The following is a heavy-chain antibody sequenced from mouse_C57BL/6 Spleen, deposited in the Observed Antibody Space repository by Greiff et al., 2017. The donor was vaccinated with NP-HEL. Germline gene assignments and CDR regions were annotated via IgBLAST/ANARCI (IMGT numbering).Heavy chain of an antibody. CDR1: GYTFTSYW. CDR2: IHPNSGST. V-gene: IGHV1-64*01. CDR3: ARDYSSSFYWYFDV. D-gene: IGHD1-1*01. J-gene: IGHJ1*03. Sequence: QVQLQQPGAELVKPGASVKLSCKASGYTFTSYWMHWVKQRPGQGLEWIGMIHPNSGSTNYNEKFKSKATLTVDKSSSTAYMQLSSLTSEDSAVYYCARDYSSSFYWYFDVWGTGATVTVSS.